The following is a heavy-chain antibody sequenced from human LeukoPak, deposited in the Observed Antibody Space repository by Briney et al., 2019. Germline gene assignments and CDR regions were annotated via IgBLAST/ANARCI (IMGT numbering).Heavy chain of an antibody. J-gene: IGHJ6*03. CDR3: ARVDRDSYGYHYYYMDV. Sequence: AASVKLSCTASGGTFSSYAISWVRQAPGQGLEWMGGIIPIFGTAYYAQKFQGRVTITTDESTSTAYMELSSQRSEDTAVYYCARVDRDSYGYHYYYMDVWGKGTTVTVSS. CDR2: IIPIFGTA. CDR1: GGTFSSYA. D-gene: IGHD5-18*01. V-gene: IGHV1-69*05.